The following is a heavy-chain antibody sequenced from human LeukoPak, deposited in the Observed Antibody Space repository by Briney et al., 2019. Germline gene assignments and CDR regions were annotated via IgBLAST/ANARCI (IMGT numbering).Heavy chain of an antibody. CDR2: IIPIFGIA. J-gene: IGHJ4*02. D-gene: IGHD2-15*01. V-gene: IGHV1-69*04. CDR1: GGTFSSYA. CDR3: AVSTGYCSGGSCPLNFDY. Sequence: ASVKVSCKASGGTFSSYAISWVRQAPGQGLEWMGRIIPIFGIANYAQKFQGRVTITADKSTSTAYMELSILRSEDTAVYYCAVSTGYCSGGSCPLNFDYWGQGTLVTVSS.